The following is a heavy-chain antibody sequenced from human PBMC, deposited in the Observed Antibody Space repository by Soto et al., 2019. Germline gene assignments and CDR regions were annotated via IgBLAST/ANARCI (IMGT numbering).Heavy chain of an antibody. Sequence: GPVKVSCKASGYTFISYAMHWVRKAPGQRLEWMGWINAGNGNTKYTQKCQGRVTITRDTSASTSYMWLNSLRAEDTALYYCAKDRPRRTSGYFFDYWGQGTPVTVSS. V-gene: IGHV1-3*01. CDR3: AKDRPRRTSGYFFDY. CDR1: GYTFISYA. D-gene: IGHD1-1*01. J-gene: IGHJ4*02. CDR2: INAGNGNT.